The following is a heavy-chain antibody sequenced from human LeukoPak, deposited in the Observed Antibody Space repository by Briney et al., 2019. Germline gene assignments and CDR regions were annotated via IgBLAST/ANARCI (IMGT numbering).Heavy chain of an antibody. V-gene: IGHV3-7*01. CDR3: ARIRGDGSTFEY. D-gene: IGHD5-24*01. CDR1: GFTYSSYW. CDR2: IQQGGSEK. J-gene: IGHJ4*02. Sequence: GGSLRLSCAASGFTYSSYWMSWLRQAPGKGLEWVANIQQGGSEKYYMDSVKGRFTISRDDAKSSLYLQMNSLRAEDTAVYFCARIRGDGSTFEYWGQGTLVTVSS.